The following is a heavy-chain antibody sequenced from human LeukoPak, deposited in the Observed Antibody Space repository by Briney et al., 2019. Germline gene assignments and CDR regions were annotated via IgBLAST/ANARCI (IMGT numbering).Heavy chain of an antibody. CDR3: ARGYSSSWLRFDP. Sequence: ASVEVSCKASGYTFTGYYMHWVRQAPGQGLEWMGWINPNSGGTNYAHKFQGRVTMTRDTSISTAYMELSRLRSDDTAVYYCARGYSSSWLRFDPWGQGTLVTVSS. CDR1: GYTFTGYY. CDR2: INPNSGGT. D-gene: IGHD6-13*01. V-gene: IGHV1-2*07. J-gene: IGHJ5*02.